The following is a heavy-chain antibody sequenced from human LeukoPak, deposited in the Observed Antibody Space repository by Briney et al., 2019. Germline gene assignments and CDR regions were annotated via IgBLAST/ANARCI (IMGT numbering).Heavy chain of an antibody. V-gene: IGHV4-30-2*01. D-gene: IGHD5-24*01. Sequence: SETLSLTCTVSGGSISSYSWSWIRQPPGKGLEWIGYIYHSGSTYYNPSLKSRVTISVDRSKNQFSLKLSSVTAADTAVYYCAREGGDGYKFDLWGRGTLVTVSS. CDR3: AREGGDGYKFDL. CDR1: GGSISSYS. CDR2: IYHSGST. J-gene: IGHJ2*01.